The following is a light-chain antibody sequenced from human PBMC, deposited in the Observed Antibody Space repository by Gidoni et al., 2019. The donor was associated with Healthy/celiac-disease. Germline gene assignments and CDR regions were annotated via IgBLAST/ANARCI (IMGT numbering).Light chain of an antibody. CDR2: QDS. J-gene: IGLJ7*01. V-gene: IGLV3-1*01. Sequence: SYELTQPPSVSVSPGQTASITCSGDRLGDQYACWYHQKPGQSPVLVIYQDSKRPSGIPERFSGSNSGNTATLTISGTQAMEEADYYCQAWDSSSHAVFGGGTQLTVL. CDR3: QAWDSSSHAV. CDR1: RLGDQY.